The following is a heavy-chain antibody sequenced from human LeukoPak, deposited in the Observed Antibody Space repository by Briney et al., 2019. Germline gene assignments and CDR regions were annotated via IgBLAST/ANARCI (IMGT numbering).Heavy chain of an antibody. CDR1: GASVSSSSFY. CDR2: IHNTGNP. CDR3: ARSHCSGGTCYFSAFDN. D-gene: IGHD2-15*01. Sequence: PSETLSLTCTVSGASVSSSSFYWSWIRQSPGKGLEWVGYIHNTGNPTYNPSLESRVSIPVDPSRNQFSLRLYSVTAADTAVYYCARSHCSGGTCYFSAFDNWGQGTLVTVSS. V-gene: IGHV4-61*01. J-gene: IGHJ3*02.